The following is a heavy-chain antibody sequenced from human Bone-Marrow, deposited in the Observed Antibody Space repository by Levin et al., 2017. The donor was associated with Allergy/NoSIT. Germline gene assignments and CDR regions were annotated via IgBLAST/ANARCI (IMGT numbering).Heavy chain of an antibody. CDR2: ISSSGSGT. Sequence: GESLKISCAASGFTFSSYAMSWVRQAPGKGLEWVSSISSSGSGTYYADSVKGRFTISRDNSKNTLYLQMSSLRADDTAVYYCAKSTEFFWSGYDNWGQGTLVTVSS. CDR3: AKSTEFFWSGYDN. V-gene: IGHV3-23*01. CDR1: GFTFSSYA. D-gene: IGHD3-3*01. J-gene: IGHJ4*02.